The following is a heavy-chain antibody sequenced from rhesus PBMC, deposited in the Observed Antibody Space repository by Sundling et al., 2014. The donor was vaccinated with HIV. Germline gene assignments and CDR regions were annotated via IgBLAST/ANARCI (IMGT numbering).Heavy chain of an antibody. V-gene: IGHV4-165*01. CDR3: ARGIAAAIDFDD. Sequence: QLQLQESGPGLVKPSETLSVSCAVSGGSISDNYWSWIRQPPGKGLEYFGYISGSSGSTNYNPSLKSRVTISRDTSQTQFSLKLSSVTAADTAVYYCARGIAAAIDFDDWGQGVLVTVSS. J-gene: IGHJ4*01. CDR2: ISGSSGST. D-gene: IGHD6-31*01. CDR1: GGSISDNY.